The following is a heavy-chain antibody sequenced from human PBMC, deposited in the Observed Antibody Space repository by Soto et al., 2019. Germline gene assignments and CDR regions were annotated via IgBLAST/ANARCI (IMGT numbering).Heavy chain of an antibody. V-gene: IGHV1-18*01. CDR2: ISFYNGHT. D-gene: IGHD6-19*01. J-gene: IGHJ4*02. CDR1: GDTVTKYG. CDR3: ASAISIAVAGKET. Sequence: QVQLVQSGGEVKKPGASVKVSCKASGDTVTKYGISWVRQAPGQGLEWLGWISFYNGHTNYALKFQDRITFTTDTSTSTASMELRSLTSDDTAVYYCASAISIAVAGKETWGQGTLVTVSS.